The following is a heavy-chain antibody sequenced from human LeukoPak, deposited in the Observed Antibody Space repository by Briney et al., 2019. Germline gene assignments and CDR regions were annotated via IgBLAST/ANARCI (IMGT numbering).Heavy chain of an antibody. CDR1: GFTFGECA. CDR3: TRGFWSGYFFDY. Sequence: GGSLRLSCTASGFTFGECAMSWVRQAPGKGLEWVAFIRSKAYGGTTEYAASVKGRFTISRDDTKSIAYLQMNSLKTEDTAVYYCTRGFWSGYFFDYWGQGTLVTVSS. V-gene: IGHV3-49*04. J-gene: IGHJ4*02. D-gene: IGHD3-3*01. CDR2: IRSKAYGGTT.